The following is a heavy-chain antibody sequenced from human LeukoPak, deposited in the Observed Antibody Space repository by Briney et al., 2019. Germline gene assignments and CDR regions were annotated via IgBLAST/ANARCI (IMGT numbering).Heavy chain of an antibody. V-gene: IGHV3-48*03. CDR3: ARGYGPGDY. J-gene: IGHJ4*02. Sequence: GGSLRLSCAASGFTFSSYEMNWVRQAPGKGLEWVSYISSSGSTIYYADSVKGRFTISRNNAKNSLYLQINSLRAEDTAVYYCARGYGPGDYWGQGTLVTVSS. D-gene: IGHD4-17*01. CDR1: GFTFSSYE. CDR2: ISSSGSTI.